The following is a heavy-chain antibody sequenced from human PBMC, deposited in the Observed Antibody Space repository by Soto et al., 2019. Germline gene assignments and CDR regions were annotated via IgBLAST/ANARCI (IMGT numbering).Heavy chain of an antibody. CDR2: IYYSGST. D-gene: IGHD6-19*01. J-gene: IGHJ4*02. CDR1: GGSISSRNYY. V-gene: IGHV4-39*01. Sequence: SETLSLTCTVSGGSISSRNYYWGWIRQPPGKGLEWIGSIYYSGSTYYNPSLKSRVTISVDTSKSQFSLKLDSVTAADTAVYYCARQYSTGWSHYFDYWGQGTLVTVSS. CDR3: ARQYSTGWSHYFDY.